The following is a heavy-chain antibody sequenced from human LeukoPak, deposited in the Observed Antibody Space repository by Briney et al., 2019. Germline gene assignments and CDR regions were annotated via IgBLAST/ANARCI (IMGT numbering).Heavy chain of an antibody. CDR2: IYTSGST. CDR1: GGSISSYY. J-gene: IGHJ3*02. V-gene: IGHV4-4*07. Sequence: SXXXSLTCTVSGGSISSYYWSWLRQPAGKGLEWIGRIYTSGSTNYNPSLKSRVTMSVDTSKNQFSLKLSSVTAADTAVYYCARDLDPALDIWGQGTMVTVSS. CDR3: ARDLDPALDI.